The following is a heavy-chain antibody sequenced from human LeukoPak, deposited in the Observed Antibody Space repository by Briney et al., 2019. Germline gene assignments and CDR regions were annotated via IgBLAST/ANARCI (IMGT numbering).Heavy chain of an antibody. D-gene: IGHD6-13*01. J-gene: IGHJ6*02. CDR1: GFTFSSYS. CDR2: ISSSSSYI. Sequence: GRCLRLSCAASGFTFSSYSMNCVRPAQGKVLEWVSSISSSSSYIYYADSMKGRFTISRDNATNSLYLQINSLRAEDTAVYYCARDRGIAAAGNYYYYYGMDVWGQGTTVTVSS. V-gene: IGHV3-21*01. CDR3: ARDRGIAAAGNYYYYYGMDV.